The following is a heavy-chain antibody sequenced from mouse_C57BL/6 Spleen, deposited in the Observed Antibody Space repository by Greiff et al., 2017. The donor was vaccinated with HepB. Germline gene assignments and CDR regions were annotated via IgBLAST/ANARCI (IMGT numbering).Heavy chain of an antibody. Sequence: QVQLQQPGAELVRPGTSVKLSCKASGYTFTSYWMHWVKQRPGQGLEWIGVIDPSDSYTNYNQKFKGKATLTVDTSSSTAYMQLSSLTSEDSAVYYCARSGKGWLLYYAMDYWGQGTSVTVSS. CDR3: ARSGKGWLLYYAMDY. CDR1: GYTFTSYW. CDR2: IDPSDSYT. J-gene: IGHJ4*01. D-gene: IGHD2-3*01. V-gene: IGHV1-59*01.